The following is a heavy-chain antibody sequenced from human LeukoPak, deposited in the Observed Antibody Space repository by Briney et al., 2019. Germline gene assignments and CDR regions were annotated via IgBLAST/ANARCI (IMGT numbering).Heavy chain of an antibody. CDR3: ARDSSPLVPDAFDI. J-gene: IGHJ3*02. V-gene: IGHV3-21*01. D-gene: IGHD6-6*01. CDR2: ISSSSSYI. CDR1: GFTFSSYS. Sequence: GGSLRLSCAASGFTFSSYSMNWVRQAPGKGLEWVSSISSSSSYIYYADSVKGRFTISRDNAKNSLYLQMNSLRAEDTAVYYCARDSSPLVPDAFDIWGQGTMVTVSS.